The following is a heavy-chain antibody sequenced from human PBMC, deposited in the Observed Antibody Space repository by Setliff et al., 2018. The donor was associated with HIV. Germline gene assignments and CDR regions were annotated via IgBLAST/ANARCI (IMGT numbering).Heavy chain of an antibody. D-gene: IGHD1-26*01. CDR3: ARDLTPRLGATPFDY. CDR1: GFTFSSYA. V-gene: IGHV3-21*01. Sequence: PGGSLRLSCVASGFTFSSYAMDWVRQVPGKAPEWVSYINSGGTDIHYPDSVKGRFSISRDNTKNSLYLQMNGLRVEDTAVYYCARDLTPRLGATPFDYWGQGTLVTVS. J-gene: IGHJ4*02. CDR2: INSGGTDI.